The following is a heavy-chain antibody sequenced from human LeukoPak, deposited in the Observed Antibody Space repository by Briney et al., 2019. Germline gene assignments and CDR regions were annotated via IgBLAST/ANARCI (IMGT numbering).Heavy chain of an antibody. J-gene: IGHJ4*02. CDR1: GFTFSSYS. CDR3: TSTYGPYYDFWSGSNDY. Sequence: PGGSLRLSCAASGFTFSSYSMNWVRQAPGKGLEWVSAISGSGGSTYYADSVKGRFTISRDDSKNTAYLQMNSLKTEDTAVYYCTSTYGPYYDFWSGSNDYWGQGTLVTVSS. V-gene: IGHV3-23*01. D-gene: IGHD3-3*01. CDR2: ISGSGGST.